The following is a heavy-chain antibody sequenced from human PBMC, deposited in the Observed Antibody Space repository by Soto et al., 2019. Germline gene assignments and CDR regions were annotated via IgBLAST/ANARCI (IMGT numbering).Heavy chain of an antibody. J-gene: IGHJ4*02. D-gene: IGHD3-22*01. CDR3: ARGKYYESSGYFWKRGYYFDF. Sequence: VQLQQWGAGLLKPLETLSLTCVVYGGSFSGYYWSWIRQPPGKGVECIGEINHSGSTNSNPSLRSRATISVNTYKNQFSLRLSSVTAADTAVYYGARGKYYESSGYFWKRGYYFDFWGQGTQVTVSS. CDR2: INHSGST. V-gene: IGHV4-34*01. CDR1: GGSFSGYY.